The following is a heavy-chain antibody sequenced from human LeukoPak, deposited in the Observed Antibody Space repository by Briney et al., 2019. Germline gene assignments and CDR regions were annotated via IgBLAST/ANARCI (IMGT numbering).Heavy chain of an antibody. J-gene: IGHJ4*02. Sequence: PGGSLGLSCAASGFSISNSAMSWVRQAPGKGLEWVSLIVASSGSTFYADSVKGRFTISRDSSKNTLYLRMNSLRAEDMAVYYCAKGAYDYIEMGYFDYWGQGTLVTVSS. D-gene: IGHD5-12*01. CDR2: IVASSGST. V-gene: IGHV3-23*01. CDR3: AKGAYDYIEMGYFDY. CDR1: GFSISNSA.